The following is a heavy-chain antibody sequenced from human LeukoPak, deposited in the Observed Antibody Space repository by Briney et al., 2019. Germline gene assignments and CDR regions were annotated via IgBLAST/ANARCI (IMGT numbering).Heavy chain of an antibody. Sequence: GGSLRLSCAASGFTFSNYWMTWVRQAPGKGLEWVSVIGASGSSAYYADSVKGRFTISRDNSKTTLYLQMNSLRAEDTAVYCARGLSSVNDAFDIWGQGTMVTVSS. V-gene: IGHV3-23*01. CDR1: GFTFSNYW. CDR3: RGLSSVNDAFDI. CDR2: IGASGSSA. J-gene: IGHJ3*02. D-gene: IGHD3-10*01.